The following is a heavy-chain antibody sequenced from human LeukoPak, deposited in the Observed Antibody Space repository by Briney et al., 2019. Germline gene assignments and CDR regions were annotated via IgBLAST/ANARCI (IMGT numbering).Heavy chain of an antibody. Sequence: GGSLRLSCAASGFTFSSYWMSWVRQAPGKGLEWVANIKQDGSEKYYVDSVKGRFTISRDNAKNSLYLQMNSLRAEDTAVYYCARDRGMDIVVVPAAIRFDYWGQGTLVTVSS. CDR1: GFTFSSYW. CDR2: IKQDGSEK. CDR3: ARDRGMDIVVVPAAIRFDY. J-gene: IGHJ4*02. V-gene: IGHV3-7*01. D-gene: IGHD2-2*03.